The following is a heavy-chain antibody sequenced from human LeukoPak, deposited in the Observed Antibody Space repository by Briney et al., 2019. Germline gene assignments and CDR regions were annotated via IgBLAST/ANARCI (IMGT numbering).Heavy chain of an antibody. Sequence: PGGSLRLSCAAPGFTFSSYAMSWVRQAPGKGLEWVSAISGSGGSTYYADSVKGRFTISRNNSKNTLYLQMNSLRAEDTAVYYCAKDSGSYYGYWGQGTLVTVSS. J-gene: IGHJ4*02. D-gene: IGHD1-26*01. CDR1: GFTFSSYA. CDR2: ISGSGGST. V-gene: IGHV3-23*01. CDR3: AKDSGSYYGY.